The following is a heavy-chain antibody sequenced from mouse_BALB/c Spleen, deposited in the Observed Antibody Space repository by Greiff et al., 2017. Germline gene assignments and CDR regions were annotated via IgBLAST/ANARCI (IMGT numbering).Heavy chain of an antibody. Sequence: EVKLMESGGGLVKPGGSLKLSCAASGFAFSSYDMSWVRQTPEKRLEWVAYISSGGGSTYYPDTVKGRFTISRDNAKNTLYLQMSSLKSEDTAMYYCARQGYDGYYFDYWGQGTTLTVSS. D-gene: IGHD2-3*01. J-gene: IGHJ2*01. V-gene: IGHV5-12-1*01. CDR2: ISSGGGST. CDR3: ARQGYDGYYFDY. CDR1: GFAFSSYD.